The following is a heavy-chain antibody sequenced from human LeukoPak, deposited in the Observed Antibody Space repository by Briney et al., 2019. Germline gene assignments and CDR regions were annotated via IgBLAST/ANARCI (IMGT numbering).Heavy chain of an antibody. CDR1: GFTFSSYS. Sequence: GGSLRLSCAASGFTFSSYSMNWVRQAPGKGLEWVSYISSSSSTIYYADPVKGRFTISRDNAKNSLYLQMNSLRAEDTAVYYCARGSRLYYYDSSGYPGDYWGQGTLVTVSS. V-gene: IGHV3-48*01. CDR3: ARGSRLYYYDSSGYPGDY. CDR2: ISSSSSTI. J-gene: IGHJ4*02. D-gene: IGHD3-22*01.